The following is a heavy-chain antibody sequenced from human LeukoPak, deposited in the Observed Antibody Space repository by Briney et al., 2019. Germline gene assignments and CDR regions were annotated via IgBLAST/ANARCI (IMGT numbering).Heavy chain of an antibody. CDR3: ARSAAAGTGTYGMDV. D-gene: IGHD6-13*01. CDR2: INPNSGGT. J-gene: IGHJ6*02. Sequence: ASVKVSCKASGYTFTGYYMHWVRRAPGQGLEWMGWINPNSGGTNYAQKSQGRVTITRGTSISTAYMELSRLRSDDTAVYYCARSAAAGTGTYGMDVWGQGTTVTVSS. CDR1: GYTFTGYY. V-gene: IGHV1-2*02.